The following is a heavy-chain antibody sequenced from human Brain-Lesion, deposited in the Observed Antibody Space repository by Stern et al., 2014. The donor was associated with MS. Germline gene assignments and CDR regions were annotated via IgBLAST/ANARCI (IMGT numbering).Heavy chain of an antibody. Sequence: QVQLVESGGGLVKPGGSLRLSCVVSEFTFSDYHMSWFRRAPGKGLEWISYISKSGTTIYYADSVKGRFPISRDNPKNSLSLQMNSLRVEDTAVYYCARESRGYCIGRSCWGPTDDNWFDPWGPGTLVTVS. V-gene: IGHV3-11*01. J-gene: IGHJ5*02. CDR3: ARESRGYCIGRSCWGPTDDNWFDP. CDR2: ISKSGTTI. CDR1: EFTFSDYH. D-gene: IGHD2-15*01.